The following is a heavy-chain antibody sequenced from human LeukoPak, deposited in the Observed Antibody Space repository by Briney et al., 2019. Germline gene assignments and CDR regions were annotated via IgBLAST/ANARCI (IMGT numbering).Heavy chain of an antibody. CDR2: ISGSGGST. J-gene: IGHJ6*02. CDR3: AADSSSWHAPEYYYYYGMDV. CDR1: GFTFSSYA. Sequence: GGSLRLSCAASGFTFSSYAMSWVRQAPGEGLEWVSAISGSGGSTYYADSVKGRFTISRDNSKNTLYLQMNSLRAEDTAVYYCAADSSSWHAPEYYYYYGMDVWGQGTTVTVSS. D-gene: IGHD6-13*01. V-gene: IGHV3-23*01.